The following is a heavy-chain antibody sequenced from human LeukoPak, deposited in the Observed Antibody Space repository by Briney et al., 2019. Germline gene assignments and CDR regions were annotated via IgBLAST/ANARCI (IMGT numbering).Heavy chain of an antibody. J-gene: IGHJ4*02. CDR3: ARDVEQQRIFDY. CDR2: ISAYNGNT. CDR1: GYTFTSYG. Sequence: ASVKVSCKASGYTFTSYGISWVRQAPGQGLEWMGWISAYNGNTNYAQKLRGRVTMTTDTSTSTAYMELRSLRSDDTAVYYCARDVEQQRIFDYWGQGTLVTVSS. V-gene: IGHV1-18*01. D-gene: IGHD6-13*01.